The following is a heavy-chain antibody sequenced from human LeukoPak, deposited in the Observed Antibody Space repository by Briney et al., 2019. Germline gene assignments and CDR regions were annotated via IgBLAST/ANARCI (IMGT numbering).Heavy chain of an antibody. V-gene: IGHV4-34*01. CDR2: INHSGST. CDR3: ARGPSVVVPAAIVYYFDY. D-gene: IGHD2-2*02. J-gene: IGHJ4*02. CDR1: GGSFSGYY. Sequence: PSETLSLTCAVYGGSFSGYYWSWIRQPPGKGLEWIGEINHSGSTNYNPSLKSRVTISVDTSKNQFSPKLSSVTAADTAVYYCARGPSVVVPAAIVYYFDYWGQGTLVTVSS.